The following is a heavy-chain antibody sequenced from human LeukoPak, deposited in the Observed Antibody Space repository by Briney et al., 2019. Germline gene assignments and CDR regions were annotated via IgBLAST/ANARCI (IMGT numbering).Heavy chain of an antibody. J-gene: IGHJ5*02. CDR1: GGAMSSGSDY. CDR2: IYYSGST. Sequence: GSLCLTLTLSGGAMSSGSDYFGGVPDPPRKRLEWIGSIYYSGSTYYTPSLKSRVTISVDTSKNQFSRKLSSVTAADSAVYNCAGNRGYSSGHGFKWFDRWGKGTVVTVSS. V-gene: IGHV4-39*01. CDR3: AGNRGYSSGHGFKWFDR. D-gene: IGHD5-18*01.